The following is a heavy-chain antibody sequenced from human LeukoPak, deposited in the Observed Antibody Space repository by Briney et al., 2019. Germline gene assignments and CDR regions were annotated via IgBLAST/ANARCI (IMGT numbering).Heavy chain of an antibody. Sequence: ASLKVSCKASGYTFTGHYMYWVRQAPGQGLEWMGWIAPHSGDTNYAQNFQGRVTMTRDTSISTAYMELSSLRSDDTAVYYCARAFYYRMDVWGQGTTVTVSS. CDR3: ARAFYYRMDV. CDR1: GYTFTGHY. J-gene: IGHJ6*02. D-gene: IGHD3-10*01. V-gene: IGHV1-2*02. CDR2: IAPHSGDT.